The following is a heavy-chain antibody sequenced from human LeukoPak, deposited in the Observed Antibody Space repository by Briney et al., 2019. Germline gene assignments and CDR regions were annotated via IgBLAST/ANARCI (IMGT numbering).Heavy chain of an antibody. CDR1: GFTFSDYP. V-gene: IGHV3-69-1*01. D-gene: IGHD7-27*01. J-gene: IGHJ4*02. Sequence: GGSLRLSCAASGFTFSDYPMNWVRQTPGKGLEWVSYISSTGVIYYADSVRGRFGISRDNAMNSVYMQMNSLRAEDTALYYCARDHNWGFDYWGRGTLVTVSS. CDR3: ARDHNWGFDY. CDR2: ISSTGVI.